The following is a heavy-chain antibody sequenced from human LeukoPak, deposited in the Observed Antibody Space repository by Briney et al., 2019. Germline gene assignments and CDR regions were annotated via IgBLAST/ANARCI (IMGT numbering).Heavy chain of an antibody. CDR3: ARDEGKFVMGTWFFEAIDY. CDR1: GYIFTGYF. V-gene: IGHV1-2*02. D-gene: IGHD5-24*01. CDR2: LNPSSGGT. Sequence: GASVKVSCKASGYIFTGYFIHWVRQAPGQGLEWMGWLNPSSGGTHYVQKFQDRVTMTRDTSISTAYMELSSLRSDDTAVYFCARDEGKFVMGTWFFEAIDYWGQGTLVAVSS. J-gene: IGHJ4*02.